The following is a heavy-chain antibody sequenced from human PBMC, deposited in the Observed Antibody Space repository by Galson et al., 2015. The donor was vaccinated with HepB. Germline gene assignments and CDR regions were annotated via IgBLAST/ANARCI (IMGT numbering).Heavy chain of an antibody. J-gene: IGHJ5*02. CDR2: YDPGDGES. D-gene: IGHD1-1*01. CDR1: GYTLTELS. Sequence: SVKVSCKVSGYTLTELSMHWVRQTPGKGLEWMGGYDPGDGESVYAQKFQGRVTMTEDTSPDTAYMELRSLRSEDTAVYFCATVKGPTGTTPFDPWGQGTLVTVSS. CDR3: ATVKGPTGTTPFDP. V-gene: IGHV1-24*01.